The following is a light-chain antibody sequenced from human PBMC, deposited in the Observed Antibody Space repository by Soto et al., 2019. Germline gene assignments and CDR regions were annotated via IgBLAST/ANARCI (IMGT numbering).Light chain of an antibody. CDR2: GAS. J-gene: IGKJ4*01. Sequence: EVVLTQSPGTLSLSPGERATLSCRASQSVHFNYLAWYQQKPGQAPRLLIYGASSRATGIPDRFRGSGSGTDFTLTISRLEPEDFAVYYCQQRRNWPLTFGGGTKVEIK. V-gene: IGKV3D-20*02. CDR3: QQRRNWPLT. CDR1: QSVHFNY.